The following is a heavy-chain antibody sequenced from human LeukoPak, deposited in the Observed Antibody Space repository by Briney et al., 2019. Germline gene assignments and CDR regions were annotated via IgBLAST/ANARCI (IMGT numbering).Heavy chain of an antibody. CDR3: AKLLRFLEWSFDY. V-gene: IGHV3-23*01. D-gene: IGHD3-3*01. Sequence: GGSLRLSCAASGFTFSSYAMSWVRQAPGKGLEWVSAISGSGGSTYHADSVKGRFTISRDNSKNTLYPQMNSLRAEDTAVYYCAKLLRFLEWSFDYWGQGTLVTVSS. CDR1: GFTFSSYA. CDR2: ISGSGGST. J-gene: IGHJ4*02.